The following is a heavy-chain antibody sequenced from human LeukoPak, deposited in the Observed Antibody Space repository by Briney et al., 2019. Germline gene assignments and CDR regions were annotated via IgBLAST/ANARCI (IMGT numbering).Heavy chain of an antibody. Sequence: SETLSLTCTVSGGSISSGSYYWSWIRQPAGKGLEWIGRIYTSGSTNYNPSLKSRVTISVDTSKNQFSLKLSSVTAADTAVYYCARSLPNYDFWSGYRTGFDPWGQGTLVTVSS. CDR3: ARSLPNYDFWSGYRTGFDP. D-gene: IGHD3-3*01. V-gene: IGHV4-61*02. CDR2: IYTSGST. CDR1: GGSISSGSYY. J-gene: IGHJ5*02.